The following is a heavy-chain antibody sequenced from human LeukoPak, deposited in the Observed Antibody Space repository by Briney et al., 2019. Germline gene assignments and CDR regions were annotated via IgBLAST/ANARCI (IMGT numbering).Heavy chain of an antibody. CDR3: ARRYCSTCPTGHAFDL. CDR1: GFNVNSYY. J-gene: IGHJ3*01. V-gene: IGHV3-53*01. Sequence: GGSLRLSCAASGFNVNSYYMSWVRQAPGRGLEWVSALSSGDNTHYADSVNGRFTISRDKSKNTLYLQLNSLRAEDTAVYFCARRYCSTCPTGHAFDLWGQGTMVTVSS. CDR2: LSSGDNT. D-gene: IGHD2-2*01.